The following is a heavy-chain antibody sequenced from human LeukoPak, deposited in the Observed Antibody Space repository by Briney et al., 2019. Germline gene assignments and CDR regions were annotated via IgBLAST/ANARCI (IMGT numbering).Heavy chain of an antibody. CDR2: INPSGGGT. J-gene: IGHJ5*02. CDR1: GYTFTSYY. Sequence: ASVKVSCKASGYTFTSYYMHWVRQAPGQGLEWMGIINPSGGGTNYAQKFQGRVTMTRDTSISTAYMELSRLRSDDTAVYYCARVGYYDILTGYSNWFDPWGQGTLVTVSS. CDR3: ARVGYYDILTGYSNWFDP. D-gene: IGHD3-9*01. V-gene: IGHV1-2*02.